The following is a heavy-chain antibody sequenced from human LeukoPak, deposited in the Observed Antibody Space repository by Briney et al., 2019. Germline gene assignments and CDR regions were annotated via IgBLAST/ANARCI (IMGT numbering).Heavy chain of an antibody. V-gene: IGHV3-23*01. CDR1: GFTFSSYA. J-gene: IGHJ3*02. CDR3: ANFVGATPDAFDI. Sequence: GGPLRLSCAASGFTFSSYAMSWVRQAPGKGLEWVSAISCSGGSTYYSDSVNGRFTISRDNSKNTLYLQMNSLRAEDTAVYYCANFVGATPDAFDIWGQGTMVTVSS. CDR2: ISCSGGST. D-gene: IGHD1-26*01.